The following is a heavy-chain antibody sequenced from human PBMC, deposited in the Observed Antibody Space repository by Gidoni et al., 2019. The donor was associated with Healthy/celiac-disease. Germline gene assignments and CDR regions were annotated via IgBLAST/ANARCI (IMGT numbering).Heavy chain of an antibody. V-gene: IGHV3-11*01. D-gene: IGHD2-15*01. J-gene: IGHJ3*02. CDR1: CLPSRDYY. CDR2: ISSSGSTI. CDR3: ARDPRMVVSRGGAFDI. Sequence: QVQLVEPVGGLVKPGGSLRLSCPSPCLPSRDYYMSWIRQAPGKGLEWVSYISSSGSTIYYADSVKGRFTISRDNAKNSLYLQMNSLRAEDTAVYYCARDPRMVVSRGGAFDIWGQGTMVTVSS.